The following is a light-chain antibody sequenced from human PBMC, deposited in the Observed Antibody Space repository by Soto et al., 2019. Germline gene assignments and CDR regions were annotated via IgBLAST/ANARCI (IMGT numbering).Light chain of an antibody. J-gene: IGLJ2*01. CDR1: NSDVGGYHY. CDR3: SSYTSVVV. V-gene: IGLV2-14*03. Sequence: QSALTQPASVSGSPGQSITISCTGTNSDVGGYHYVYWYQHQPGKAPKLMIYDVTNRPSGVSIRFSGSRSGTTASLTISGLQDEEDVDYYYSSYTSVVVFGGGTKVTVL. CDR2: DVT.